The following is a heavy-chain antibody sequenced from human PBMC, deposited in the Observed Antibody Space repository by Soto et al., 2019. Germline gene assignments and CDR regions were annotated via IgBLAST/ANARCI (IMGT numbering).Heavy chain of an antibody. CDR3: AKSRPYGSGSYYMGY. V-gene: IGHV1-69*13. J-gene: IGHJ4*02. Sequence: SVKVSCKASGGTFSSYSISWVRQAPGQGLEWMGGIIPIFGTADYAQKFQGRVTITADESTSTAYMELSSLRSEDTAVYYCAKSRPYGSGSYYMGYWGQGTLVTVSS. D-gene: IGHD3-10*01. CDR2: IIPIFGTA. CDR1: GGTFSSYS.